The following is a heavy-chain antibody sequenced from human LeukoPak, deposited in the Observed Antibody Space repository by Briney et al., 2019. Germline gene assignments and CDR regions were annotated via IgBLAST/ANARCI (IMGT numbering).Heavy chain of an antibody. CDR3: ARSLDSSGWYGAFDI. CDR1: GGSFSGYY. J-gene: IGHJ3*02. D-gene: IGHD6-19*01. CDR2: INHSGST. V-gene: IGHV4-34*01. Sequence: SETLSLTCAVYGGSFSGYYWSWIRQPPGKGLEWIGEINHSGSTNYNPSLKSRVTISVDTSKNQFSLKLSSVTAADTAVYYCARSLDSSGWYGAFDIRGQGTMVTVSS.